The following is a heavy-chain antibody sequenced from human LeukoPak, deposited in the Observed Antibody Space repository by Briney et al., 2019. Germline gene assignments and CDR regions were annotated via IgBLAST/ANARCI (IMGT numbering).Heavy chain of an antibody. CDR3: ARGLKQLPPGGY. CDR1: GGSLSGYN. V-gene: IGHV4-34*01. D-gene: IGHD6-13*01. J-gene: IGHJ4*02. CDR2: INHSGST. Sequence: SETLSLTCAVYGGSLSGYNWSWLRQPPGKGLEGIGKINHSGSTNYNPSLKRRVTISVDTSQRQFSLKLSSVTAADTAVYYCARGLKQLPPGGYWGQGTLVTVSS.